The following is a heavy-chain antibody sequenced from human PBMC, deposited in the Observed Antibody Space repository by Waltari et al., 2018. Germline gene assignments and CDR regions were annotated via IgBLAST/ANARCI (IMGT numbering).Heavy chain of an antibody. CDR1: GFNFSTFG. CDR3: TLTTDPLDV. CDR2: ISYDGHNK. Sequence: QVHLTQSGGGVVQPGGSVRLSCAASGFNFSTFGMHWVRQAPGKGLQWVAVISYDGHNKDYEASVRCRLTVSRDNIKKILYLQLSGLRVEDTAVYFCTLTTDPLDVWGQGAMVTVSS. D-gene: IGHD4-17*01. V-gene: IGHV3-30*03. J-gene: IGHJ6*02.